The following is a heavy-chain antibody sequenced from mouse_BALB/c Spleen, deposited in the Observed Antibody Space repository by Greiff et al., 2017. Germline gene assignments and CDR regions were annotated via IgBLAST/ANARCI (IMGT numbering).Heavy chain of an antibody. CDR2: IDPANGNT. J-gene: IGHJ3*01. CDR1: GFNIKDTY. V-gene: IGHV14-3*02. CDR3: ARRGYGSREFAY. Sequence: EVQLQQSGAELVKPGASVKLSCTASGFNIKDTYMHWVKQRPEQGLEWIGRIDPANGNTKYDPKFQGKATITADTSSNTAYLQLSSLTSEDTAVYYCARRGYGSREFAYWGQGTLVTVSA. D-gene: IGHD1-1*01.